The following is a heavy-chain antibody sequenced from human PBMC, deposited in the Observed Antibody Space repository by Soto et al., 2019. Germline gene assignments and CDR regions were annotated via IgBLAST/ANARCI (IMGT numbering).Heavy chain of an antibody. V-gene: IGHV3-30*18. Sequence: GGSLRLSCAASGFTFSTYGMHWVRQAPGKGLDWVAFISYDGSNKYYADSVKGRFTISRDNSKNTLDLQMNSLRDEDTAVYYCTKDLAYYLDYWGQGTLVTVSS. J-gene: IGHJ4*02. CDR2: ISYDGSNK. CDR3: TKDLAYYLDY. D-gene: IGHD2-8*01. CDR1: GFTFSTYG.